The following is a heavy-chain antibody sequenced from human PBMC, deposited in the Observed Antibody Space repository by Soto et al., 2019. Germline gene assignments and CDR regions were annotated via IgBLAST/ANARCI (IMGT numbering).Heavy chain of an antibody. D-gene: IGHD3-3*01. CDR1: GGSFSGYY. V-gene: IGHV4-34*01. CDR3: ARKGHDFWSGYYSHYYYMDV. Sequence: SETLSLTCAVYGGSFSGYYWSWIRQPPGKGLEWIGEINHSGSTNYNPSLKSRVTISVDTSKNQFSLKLSSVTAADTAVYYCARKGHDFWSGYYSHYYYMDVWGKGTTVTVSS. CDR2: INHSGST. J-gene: IGHJ6*03.